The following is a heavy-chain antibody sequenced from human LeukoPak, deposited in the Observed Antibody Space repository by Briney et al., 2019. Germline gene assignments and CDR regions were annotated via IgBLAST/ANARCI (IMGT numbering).Heavy chain of an antibody. J-gene: IGHJ5*02. CDR2: INHRGRT. CDR3: ASSFSNWFDP. Sequence: SETLSLTCTVSGGSISSYYWSWIRQPPGKGLEWIGDINHRGRTNSIPSLKSRLTISVDTSKNEFSLRPTSVTAADTAIYYCASSFSNWFDPWGQGTLVTVSS. V-gene: IGHV4-34*01. D-gene: IGHD2/OR15-2a*01. CDR1: GGSISSYY.